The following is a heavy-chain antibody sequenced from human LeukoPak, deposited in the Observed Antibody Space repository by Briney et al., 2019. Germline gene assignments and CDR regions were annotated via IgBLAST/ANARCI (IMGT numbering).Heavy chain of an antibody. V-gene: IGHV1-18*01. CDR3: ARTCPGSSCYIIY. Sequence: GASVKVSCKAPGYTFTNYGITWVRQAPGQGLEWMGWISTYNGNTNYAQKLQGRVTMTTETSTSTAYMELRSLRSDDTAIYYCARTCPGSSCYIIYWGQGTLVTVSS. CDR2: ISTYNGNT. J-gene: IGHJ4*02. D-gene: IGHD2-2*02. CDR1: GYTFTNYG.